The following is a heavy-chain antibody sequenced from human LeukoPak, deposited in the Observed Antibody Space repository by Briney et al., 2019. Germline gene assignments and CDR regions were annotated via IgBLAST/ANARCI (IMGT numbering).Heavy chain of an antibody. CDR1: GFTFSSYA. CDR2: IWYDGSNK. CDR3: ARDRDCSGGSCYHTYGMDV. D-gene: IGHD2-15*01. J-gene: IGHJ6*02. Sequence: PGRSLRLSCAASGFTFSSYAMHWVRQAPGKGLEWVAVIWYDGSNKYYADSVKGRFTISRDNSKNTLYLQMNSLRAEDTAVYYCARDRDCSGGSCYHTYGMDVWGQGTTVTVSS. V-gene: IGHV3-33*08.